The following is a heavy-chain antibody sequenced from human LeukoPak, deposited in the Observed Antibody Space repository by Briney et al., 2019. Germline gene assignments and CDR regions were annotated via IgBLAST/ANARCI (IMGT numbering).Heavy chain of an antibody. D-gene: IGHD2-15*01. CDR2: FDPEDGET. CDR3: ATAPGPVRYCSGGSCCGSWFDP. Sequence: ASVKVSCKVSGYTLTELSMHWVRQAPGKGLEWMGGFDPEDGETIYAQKFQGRVTMTEDTSTDTAYMELSSLRSEDTAVYYCATAPGPVRYCSGGSCCGSWFDPWGQGTLVTVSS. V-gene: IGHV1-24*01. CDR1: GYTLTELS. J-gene: IGHJ5*02.